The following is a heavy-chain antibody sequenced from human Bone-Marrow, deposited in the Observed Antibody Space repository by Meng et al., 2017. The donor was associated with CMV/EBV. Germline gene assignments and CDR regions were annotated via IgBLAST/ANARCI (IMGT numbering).Heavy chain of an antibody. CDR3: AKGKASDQ. Sequence: GGSLRFSCAASGFTFSSYAMSWVRQAPGKGLEWVSAMSGGVTSTYYADSVKGRFTISRDNSKNTLYLQMNSLRAEDTAIYYCAKGKASDQGGQGTLVTVSS. CDR2: MSGGVTST. CDR1: GFTFSSYA. V-gene: IGHV3-23*01. D-gene: IGHD2-2*01. J-gene: IGHJ4*02.